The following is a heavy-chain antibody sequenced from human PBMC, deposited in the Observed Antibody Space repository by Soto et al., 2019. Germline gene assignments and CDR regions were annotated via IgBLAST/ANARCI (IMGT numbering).Heavy chain of an antibody. CDR3: SHGYYQYFNS. CDR2: IRSATDGGTT. J-gene: IGHJ4*02. D-gene: IGHD5-18*01. CDR1: GVTLTSVW. V-gene: IGHV3-15*07. Sequence: PGGSLRLSCAVSGVTLTSVWMNWIRQAPGKGPEWVGRIRSATDGGTTDYAAPVKGRFTISRHDSENTLYLQMNSLKSEDTAVYYCSHGYYQYFNSWGQGTLVNVS.